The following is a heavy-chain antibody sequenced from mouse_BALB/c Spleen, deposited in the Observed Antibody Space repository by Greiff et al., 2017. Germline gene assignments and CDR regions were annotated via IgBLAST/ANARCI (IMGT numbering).Heavy chain of an antibody. CDR2: IWAGGST. D-gene: IGHD1-1*01. CDR3: ARDRYYGSSPFAY. V-gene: IGHV2-9*02. CDR1: GFSLTSYG. Sequence: VKLVESGPGLVAPSQSLSITCTVSGFSLTSYGVHWVRQPPGKGLEWLGVIWAGGSTNYNSALMSRLSISKDNSKSQVFLKMNSLQTDDTAMYYCARDRYYGSSPFAYWGQGTLVTVSA. J-gene: IGHJ3*01.